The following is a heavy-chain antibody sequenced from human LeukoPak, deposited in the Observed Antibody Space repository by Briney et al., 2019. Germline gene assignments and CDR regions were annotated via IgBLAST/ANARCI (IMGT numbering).Heavy chain of an antibody. CDR3: ARGMGSSRSSIDY. Sequence: PGGSLRLSCAASGFTFSSYSMNWVRQAPGKGLEWVSSISGSNSYIYYADSVKGRFTISRDNAKNSLYLQMNSLRAEDTAVYYCARGMGSSRSSIDYWGQGTLVTVSS. J-gene: IGHJ4*02. CDR1: GFTFSSYS. D-gene: IGHD1-26*01. CDR2: ISGSNSYI. V-gene: IGHV3-21*01.